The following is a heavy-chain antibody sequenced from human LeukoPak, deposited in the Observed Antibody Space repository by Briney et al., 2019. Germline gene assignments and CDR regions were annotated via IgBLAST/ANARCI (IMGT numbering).Heavy chain of an antibody. CDR1: GGSIRGYY. CDR2: TNQNAGT. Sequence: TTSETLSLTCAVSGGSIRGYYWSWVRQSPGKGLEWIGDTNQNAGTDYNPSLKSRVTISIDSSKNQISLNVTAATAADTAMYYCARGRTRLSWLDPWGQGTLVTVSS. V-gene: IGHV4-34*01. J-gene: IGHJ5*02. CDR3: ARGRTRLSWLDP. D-gene: IGHD6-6*01.